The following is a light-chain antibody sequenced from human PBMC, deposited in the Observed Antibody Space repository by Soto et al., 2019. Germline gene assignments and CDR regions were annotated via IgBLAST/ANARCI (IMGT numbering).Light chain of an antibody. CDR2: DAS. Sequence: EIVLTQSPATLSLSPGERATLSCRASQSVSSYLAWYQQKPGQAPRLLIYDASNRATGIAARFSGSGSGTDFPLTISSLEPEDFAVDYCQQRSNWPPWTYGQGTKVEIK. V-gene: IGKV3-11*01. CDR3: QQRSNWPPWT. J-gene: IGKJ1*01. CDR1: QSVSSY.